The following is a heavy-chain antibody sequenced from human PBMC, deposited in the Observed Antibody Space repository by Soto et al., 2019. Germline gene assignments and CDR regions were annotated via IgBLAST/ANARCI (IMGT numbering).Heavy chain of an antibody. V-gene: IGHV3-30*18. Sequence: QVQLVESGGGVVQPGRSLRLSCAASGFSFSSYGMHWVRQAPGKGLEWVAMISYDGTDEYYADSVKGRFTISRDNSKNAVYLQMNSRRVEDTAVYYCAKQESEWNDHFDDWGHGTLFTVSS. CDR2: ISYDGTDE. J-gene: IGHJ4*01. D-gene: IGHD1-1*01. CDR3: AKQESEWNDHFDD. CDR1: GFSFSSYG.